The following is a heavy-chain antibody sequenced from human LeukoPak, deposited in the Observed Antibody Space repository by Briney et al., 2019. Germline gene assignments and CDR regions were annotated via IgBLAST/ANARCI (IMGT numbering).Heavy chain of an antibody. V-gene: IGHV5-51*01. D-gene: IGHD3-10*01. Sequence: GESLKISCKGSGYRFSSYWIAWVRLVPGKGLEWMGIINPGDSDTRYSPSFQGQVSISADKSIRTAFLQWSSLKASDTAMYYCGRLYGSGSFYHHFDKWGQGTLVTVSS. J-gene: IGHJ4*02. CDR3: GRLYGSGSFYHHFDK. CDR2: INPGDSDT. CDR1: GYRFSSYW.